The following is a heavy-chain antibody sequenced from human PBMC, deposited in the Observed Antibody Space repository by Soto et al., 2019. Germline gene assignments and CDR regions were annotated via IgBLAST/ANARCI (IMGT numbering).Heavy chain of an antibody. CDR1: GASMNNYY. D-gene: IGHD5-18*01. J-gene: IGHJ4*02. CDR2: IYHSGSP. Sequence: SETLSLTCTVSGASMNNYYWTWIRQPPGKGLEWLGEIYHSGSPNYNPSLKSRLTISVDTSKHQFSLKLNSVTAADTAIYYCARHVDTAIGTDYSCQAPLVTV. V-gene: IGHV4-59*08. CDR3: ARHVDTAIGTDY.